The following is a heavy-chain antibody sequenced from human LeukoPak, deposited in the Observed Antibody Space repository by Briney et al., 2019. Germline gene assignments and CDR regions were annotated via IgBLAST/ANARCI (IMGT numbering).Heavy chain of an antibody. J-gene: IGHJ3*02. CDR1: GFTFSSYS. Sequence: RSGGSLRLPCAASGFTFSSYSMNWVRQAPGKGLEWVSSISSSSSYIYYADSVKGRFTISRDNAKNSLYLQMNSLRAEDTAVYYCARGFSPDAFDIWGRGTMVTVSS. CDR3: ARGFSPDAFDI. CDR2: ISSSSSYI. V-gene: IGHV3-21*01.